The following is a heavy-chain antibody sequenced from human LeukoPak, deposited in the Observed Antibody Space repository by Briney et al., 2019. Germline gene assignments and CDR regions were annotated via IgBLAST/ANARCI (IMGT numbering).Heavy chain of an antibody. V-gene: IGHV1-46*01. CDR1: GYTFTSYY. D-gene: IGHD2-2*01. Sequence: ASVKVSCKASGYTFTSYYTHWVRQAPGQGLEWMGIINPSGGSTSYAQKFQGRVTMTRDMSTSTVYMELSSLRSEDTAVYYCARELGVPAEFDYWGQGTLVTVSS. CDR3: ARELGVPAEFDY. J-gene: IGHJ4*02. CDR2: INPSGGST.